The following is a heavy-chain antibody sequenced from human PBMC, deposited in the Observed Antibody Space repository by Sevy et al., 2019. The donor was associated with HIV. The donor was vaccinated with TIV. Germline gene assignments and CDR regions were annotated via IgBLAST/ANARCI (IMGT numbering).Heavy chain of an antibody. CDR2: ISYVCKT. Sequence: SETLSLTCTVSGGSISSSGSFWGWIRQSPGWGLEWIGDISYVCKTNYNPSLRGRVTISRDTSNNHFSLRLSSVSAADTGVYYCAKIFAHWGQGTLVTVSS. J-gene: IGHJ5*02. CDR1: GGSISSSGSF. V-gene: IGHV4-39*02. CDR3: AKIFAH.